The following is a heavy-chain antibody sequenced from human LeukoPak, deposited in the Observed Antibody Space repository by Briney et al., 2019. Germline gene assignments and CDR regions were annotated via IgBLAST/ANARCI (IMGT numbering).Heavy chain of an antibody. CDR3: AKDFDDYGDYETPHYFDY. CDR2: IGVNGVST. Sequence: QPGGSLRLSCVASGFTFSSCAMHWVRQAPGKGLEYVSAIGVNGVSTYYANSVKGRFTISRDNSKNTLYLQMGTLRPEDTAVYYCAKDFDDYGDYETPHYFDYWGQGTLVTVSS. J-gene: IGHJ4*02. CDR1: GFTFSSCA. D-gene: IGHD4-17*01. V-gene: IGHV3-64*01.